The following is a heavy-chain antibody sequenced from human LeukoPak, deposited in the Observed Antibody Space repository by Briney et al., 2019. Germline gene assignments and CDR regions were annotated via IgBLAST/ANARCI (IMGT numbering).Heavy chain of an antibody. V-gene: IGHV3-23*01. D-gene: IGHD3-10*01. CDR1: GGSISSSSYY. J-gene: IGHJ4*02. CDR3: AKDLGSYYYGPGSYLFDF. CDR2: IDGNAGST. Sequence: ETLSLTCTVSGGSISSSSYYWGWIRQPPGKGLEWVSSIDGNAGSTYYADSVKGRFTISRDNSDNTLYLQMNSLRPEDTAMYFCAKDLGSYYYGPGSYLFDFWGQGILVTVSS.